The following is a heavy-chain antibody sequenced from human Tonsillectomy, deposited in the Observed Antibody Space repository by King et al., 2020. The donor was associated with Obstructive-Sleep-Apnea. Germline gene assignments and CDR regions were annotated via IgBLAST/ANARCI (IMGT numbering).Heavy chain of an antibody. Sequence: VQLQESGPGLVKPSETLSLTCTVSGGSISSYYWSWIRQPPGKGLEWIGYIYYSGSTNYNPSLKSRVTISVDTSKNQFSLKLSSVTAADTAVYYCASTRTYSGSSASQYFQHWGQGTLVTVSS. V-gene: IGHV4-59*08. CDR1: GGSISSYY. J-gene: IGHJ1*01. CDR3: ASTRTYSGSSASQYFQH. CDR2: IYYSGST. D-gene: IGHD1-26*01.